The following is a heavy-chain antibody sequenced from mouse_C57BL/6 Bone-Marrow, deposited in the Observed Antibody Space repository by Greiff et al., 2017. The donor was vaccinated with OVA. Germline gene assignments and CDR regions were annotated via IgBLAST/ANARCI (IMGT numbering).Heavy chain of an antibody. D-gene: IGHD1-1*01. CDR2: INPNNGGT. J-gene: IGHJ3*01. CDR3: ASDDYGSSYGPY. V-gene: IGHV1-26*01. Sequence: KQSHGKSLEWIGDINPNNGGTSYNQKFKGKATLTVDKSSSTAYMELRSLTSEDSAVYYCASDDYGSSYGPYWGQGTLVTVSA.